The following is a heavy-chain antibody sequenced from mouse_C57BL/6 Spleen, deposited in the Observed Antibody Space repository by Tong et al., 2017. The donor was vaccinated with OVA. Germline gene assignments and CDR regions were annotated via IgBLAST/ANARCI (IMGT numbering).Heavy chain of an antibody. Sequence: EVQLQESGGGLVQPGGSLSLSCAVSGFTFTDYYMSWVRQPPGKALEWLGFIRNKANGYTTEYSASVKGRFTISRDNSQSILYLQMNALRAEDSATYYCARSITTVVGGAMDYWGQGTSVTVS. V-gene: IGHV7-3*01. D-gene: IGHD1-1*01. J-gene: IGHJ4*01. CDR2: IRNKANGYTT. CDR3: ARSITTVVGGAMDY. CDR1: GFTFTDYY.